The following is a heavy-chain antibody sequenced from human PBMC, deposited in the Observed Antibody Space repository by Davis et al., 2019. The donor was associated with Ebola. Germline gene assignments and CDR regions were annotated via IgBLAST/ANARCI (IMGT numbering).Heavy chain of an antibody. CDR3: ARDLRDLRNSGSYFEGLFDY. Sequence: ASVKVSCKASGYTFTSYYMHWVRQAPGQGLEWMGIINPSGGSTSYAQKFQGRVTMTRDTSTSTVYMELSSLRSEDTAVYYCARDLRDLRNSGSYFEGLFDYWGQGTLVTVSS. J-gene: IGHJ4*02. CDR2: INPSGGST. CDR1: GYTFTSYY. V-gene: IGHV1-46*01. D-gene: IGHD1-26*01.